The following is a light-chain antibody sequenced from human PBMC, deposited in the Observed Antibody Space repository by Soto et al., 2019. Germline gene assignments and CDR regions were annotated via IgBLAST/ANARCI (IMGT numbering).Light chain of an antibody. CDR1: QGISNY. J-gene: IGKJ1*01. V-gene: IGKV1-27*01. CDR2: GAT. Sequence: DIQMTQSPSSLSASVGDRVTITCRASQGISNYLAWYQQKPGKVPRLLIYGATTLQSGVPSRFSGSGSGTEFTLTISTLQPDDFATYYCQQCTSYSRTFGQGTKVDIK. CDR3: QQCTSYSRT.